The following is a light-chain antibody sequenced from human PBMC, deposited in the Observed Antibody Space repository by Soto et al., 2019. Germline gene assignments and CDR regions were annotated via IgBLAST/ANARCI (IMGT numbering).Light chain of an antibody. Sequence: DIQMTQSPSSLSASVGDRVTITCRARQGISNYLSWYQQKPGKVPKLLIYAASTLQSGVPSRFSGSGSGTDFTLTISSLQHEDVATYYCQNYNSAPRTFGQGTKVDIK. J-gene: IGKJ1*01. CDR3: QNYNSAPRT. V-gene: IGKV1-27*01. CDR2: AAS. CDR1: QGISNY.